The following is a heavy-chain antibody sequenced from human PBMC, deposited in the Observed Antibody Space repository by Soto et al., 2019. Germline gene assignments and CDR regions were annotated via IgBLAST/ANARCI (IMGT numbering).Heavy chain of an antibody. V-gene: IGHV1-46*01. CDR2: INPSGGST. J-gene: IGHJ3*02. D-gene: IGHD6-13*01. CDR3: ATTSWYHVRHEVAFDI. CDR1: GYTFTSYY. Sequence: GASVKVSCKASGYTFTSYYMHWVRQAPGQGLEWMGIINPSGGSTRYAQKFQGRVTMTRDTSTSTVYMGLSSLRSEDTAVYYCATTSWYHVRHEVAFDIWGQGTMVTVSS.